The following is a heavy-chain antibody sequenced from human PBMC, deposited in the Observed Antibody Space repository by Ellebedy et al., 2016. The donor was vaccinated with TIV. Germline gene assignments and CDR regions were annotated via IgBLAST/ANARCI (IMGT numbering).Heavy chain of an antibody. D-gene: IGHD3-3*01. V-gene: IGHV1-2*02. CDR1: GYTFTGYY. CDR2: ININSGGP. CDR3: ARMASGSDFWSGYYLDY. Sequence: ASVKVSXXASGYTFTGYYIHWVRQAPGQGLEWMGWININSGGPKYAQKFQGRVTMTRDTSINTAYMELTSLKYDDTGVYFCARMASGSDFWSGYYLDYWGQGTLVTVSS. J-gene: IGHJ4*02.